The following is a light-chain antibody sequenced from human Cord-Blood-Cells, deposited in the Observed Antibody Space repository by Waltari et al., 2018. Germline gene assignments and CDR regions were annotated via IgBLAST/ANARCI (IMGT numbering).Light chain of an antibody. J-gene: IGLJ1*01. CDR3: GTWDSSLSAYV. CDR1: SSNIGNNY. V-gene: IGLV1-51*01. Sequence: QSVLTPPPSVSAAPGQTVTISCSGSSSNIGNNYGSWYQQLPGTAPKLLIYDNNKRPSGIPDRFSGSKSGTSATLGITGLQTGDEADYYCGTWDSSLSAYVFGTGTKVTVL. CDR2: DNN.